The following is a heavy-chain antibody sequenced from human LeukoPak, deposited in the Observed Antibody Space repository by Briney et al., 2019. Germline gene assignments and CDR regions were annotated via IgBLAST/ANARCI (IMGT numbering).Heavy chain of an antibody. V-gene: IGHV3-74*01. J-gene: IGHJ4*02. D-gene: IGHD2-15*01. CDR2: INSDGSSP. CDR3: VRETSGSFPY. CDR1: GFTLSSYW. Sequence: GGSLRLACAASGFTLSSYWMQWVRQAPGKGLVWVSRINSDGSSPSYADSVKGRFTISRDNSKNTLYLQMNNLSAEDTAVYYCVRETSGSFPYWGQGTLVTVSS.